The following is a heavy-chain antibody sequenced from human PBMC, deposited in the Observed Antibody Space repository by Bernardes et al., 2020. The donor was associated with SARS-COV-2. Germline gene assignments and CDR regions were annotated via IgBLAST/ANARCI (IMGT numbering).Heavy chain of an antibody. CDR2: IGGDGGGT. D-gene: IGHD1-26*01. V-gene: IGHV3-74*01. J-gene: IGHJ4*02. Sequence: GGSLRLSCVAAGFTFSSYWMHWVRQVPGKGLVWVARIGGDGGGTTYADSVKGRFTISRDNAKNTLYLQMSSLRVEDTAVYFCAGTSVTCCDYWGQGTLVTVSS. CDR3: AGTSVTCCDY. CDR1: GFTFSSYW.